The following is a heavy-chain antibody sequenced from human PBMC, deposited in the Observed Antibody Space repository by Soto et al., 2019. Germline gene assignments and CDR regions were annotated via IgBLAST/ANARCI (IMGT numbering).Heavy chain of an antibody. J-gene: IGHJ5*02. Sequence: GGSLRLSCAASGFTFSSYSMNWVRQAPGKGLEWVSYISSSSSTIYYADSVKGRFTISRDNAKNSLYLQMNSLRAEDTAVYYCARDPPRVRGVIIIETSPWGQGTLVTVSS. D-gene: IGHD3-10*01. CDR1: GFTFSSYS. CDR2: ISSSSSTI. V-gene: IGHV3-48*01. CDR3: ARDPPRVRGVIIIETSP.